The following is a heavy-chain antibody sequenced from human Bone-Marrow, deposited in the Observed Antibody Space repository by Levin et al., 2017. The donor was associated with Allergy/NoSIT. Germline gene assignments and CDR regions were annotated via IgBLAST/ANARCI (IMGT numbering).Heavy chain of an antibody. D-gene: IGHD3-22*01. CDR1: GFSFRSHA. V-gene: IGHV3-30*04. J-gene: IGHJ6*03. CDR2: VSHDGRNI. Sequence: GSLRLSCTVSGFSFRSHAMHWVRQAPGKGLEWAAAVSHDGRNIYHADSVKGRFTISRDNSNDTLYLQMDRVRPEDTAVYFCAKDYYADPDWFYFMDVWGKGTTVTVSS. CDR3: AKDYYADPDWFYFMDV.